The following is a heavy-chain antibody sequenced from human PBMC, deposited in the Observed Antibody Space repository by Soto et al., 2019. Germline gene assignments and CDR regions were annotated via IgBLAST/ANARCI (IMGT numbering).Heavy chain of an antibody. V-gene: IGHV2-5*01. CDR3: AQRRALSNNLFFDR. Sequence: QITLKESGPTLVKPTETLTLTCTLSGFSINTGGVGVGWLRQPPGKDPEWLALLYWNDDEWYSPSLRYRLSVTKDTAKNQVVLTMTHMDPMDTGTYYWAQRRALSNNLFFDRCVQGALVTVSS. CDR2: LYWNDDE. CDR1: GFSINTGGVG. J-gene: IGHJ4*02. D-gene: IGHD1-1*01.